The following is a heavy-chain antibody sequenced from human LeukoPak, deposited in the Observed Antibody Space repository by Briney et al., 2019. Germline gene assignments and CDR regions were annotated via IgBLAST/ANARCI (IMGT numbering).Heavy chain of an antibody. CDR3: AGVAQGYCSGGSCRIFDY. Sequence: ASVKVSCKASGYTFTGYYMHWVRQAPGQGLEWMGRINPNSGGTNYAQKFQGRVTMTRDTSISTAYMELSRLRSDDTAVYYCAGVAQGYCSGGSCRIFDYWGQGTLVTVSS. CDR2: INPNSGGT. J-gene: IGHJ4*02. V-gene: IGHV1-2*06. CDR1: GYTFTGYY. D-gene: IGHD2-15*01.